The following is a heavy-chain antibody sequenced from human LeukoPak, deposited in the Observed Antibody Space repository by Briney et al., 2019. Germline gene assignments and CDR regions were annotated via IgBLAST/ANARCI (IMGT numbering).Heavy chain of an antibody. Sequence: GESLKISCKGFEYSFTSYWIGWVRQMPGKGPEWMGIIHPGDSNIRYSPSFQGQITISADKSISTAYLQWSSLKASDTAMYYCARQTPNQYGVDVWGTGTTVTVSS. CDR1: EYSFTSYW. D-gene: IGHD2-15*01. CDR3: ARQTPNQYGVDV. CDR2: IHPGDSNI. V-gene: IGHV5-51*01. J-gene: IGHJ6*04.